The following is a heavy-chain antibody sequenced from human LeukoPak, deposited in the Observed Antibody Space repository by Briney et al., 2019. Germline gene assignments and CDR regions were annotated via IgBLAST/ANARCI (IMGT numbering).Heavy chain of an antibody. CDR2: IYPGDSDT. CDR1: GYTFTNYW. J-gene: IGHJ4*02. D-gene: IGHD3-9*01. V-gene: IGHV5-51*01. Sequence: GESLKISCKGSGYTFTNYWIGWVRQMPGKGLEWMGIIYPGDSDTVYSPSFQGQVTFSADKSISTAYLQWSSLRASDTAMYYSARRGYDILTGYHHDYWGQGTLVTVSS. CDR3: ARRGYDILTGYHHDY.